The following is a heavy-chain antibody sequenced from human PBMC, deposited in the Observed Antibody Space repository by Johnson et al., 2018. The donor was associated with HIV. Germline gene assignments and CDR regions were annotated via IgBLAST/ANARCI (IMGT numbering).Heavy chain of an antibody. J-gene: IGHJ3*02. Sequence: VQLVESGGGLIQPGGSLRLSCAASGFTFSSYWMSWVRQAPGKGLEWVANIKQDGSEKYYVDSVKGRFTISRDNAKSTLYLQMNSLRAEDTALYYCARGPGDGSSWYVKTDAFDIWGQGTLVTVSS. V-gene: IGHV3-7*04. CDR3: ARGPGDGSSWYVKTDAFDI. CDR2: IKQDGSEK. CDR1: GFTFSSYW. D-gene: IGHD6-13*01.